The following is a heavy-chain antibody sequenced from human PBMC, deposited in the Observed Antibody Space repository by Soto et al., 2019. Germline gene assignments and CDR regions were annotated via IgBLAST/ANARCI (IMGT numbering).Heavy chain of an antibody. J-gene: IGHJ5*02. Sequence: GGSLRLSCAASGFIVSNSYMSWVRQAPGKGLEWVSILYSGGTTYYADSVKGRFTFSRDNAANTVFLQMNNLRVEDTAVYYCVRDRGGSYWLDPWGQGTLVTVS. CDR3: VRDRGGSYWLDP. CDR1: GFIVSNSY. D-gene: IGHD1-26*01. V-gene: IGHV3-53*01. CDR2: LYSGGTT.